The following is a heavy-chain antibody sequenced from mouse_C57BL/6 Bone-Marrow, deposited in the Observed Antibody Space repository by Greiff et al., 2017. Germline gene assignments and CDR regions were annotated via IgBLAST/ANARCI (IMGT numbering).Heavy chain of an antibody. Sequence: QVQLQQSGPELVKPGASVKLSCKASGYTFTSYDINWVKQRPGQGLEWIGWIYPRDGSPKYNEKFKGKATLTVDTSSSTAYMELHSLTSEDSAVYFCARLEFDGSSGDWYFDVGGTGTTVTVSS. CDR2: IYPRDGSP. CDR1: GYTFTSYD. J-gene: IGHJ1*03. V-gene: IGHV1-85*01. CDR3: ARLEFDGSSGDWYFDV. D-gene: IGHD1-1*01.